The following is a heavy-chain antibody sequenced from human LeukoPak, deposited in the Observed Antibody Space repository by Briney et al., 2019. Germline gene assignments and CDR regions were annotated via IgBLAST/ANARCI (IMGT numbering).Heavy chain of an antibody. CDR2: ISWSSGII. Sequence: PGGSLRLSCAASGFIFDDHAMHWVRQAPGKGLEWVSGISWSSGIIGYADSVKGRFTISRDNAKNSLDLQMESLRAEDTAVYYCAKDTGSPADAITMEDNAFDIWGQGTMVTVSS. V-gene: IGHV3-9*01. CDR3: AKDTGSPADAITMEDNAFDI. D-gene: IGHD3-3*01. CDR1: GFIFDDHA. J-gene: IGHJ3*02.